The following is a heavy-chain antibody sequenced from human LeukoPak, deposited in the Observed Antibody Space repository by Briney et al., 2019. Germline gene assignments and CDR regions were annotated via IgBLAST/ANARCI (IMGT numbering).Heavy chain of an antibody. CDR1: GFTFSSYA. Sequence: GGSLRLSCSASGFTFSSYAMHWVRQAPGKGLEYVSAISSNGGSTYYADSVKGRFTISRDNSKNTLYLQMSSLRAEDTAVYYCVKGRAAGSYYFDYWGQGTLVTASS. D-gene: IGHD6-13*01. CDR3: VKGRAAGSYYFDY. CDR2: ISSNGGST. V-gene: IGHV3-64D*06. J-gene: IGHJ4*02.